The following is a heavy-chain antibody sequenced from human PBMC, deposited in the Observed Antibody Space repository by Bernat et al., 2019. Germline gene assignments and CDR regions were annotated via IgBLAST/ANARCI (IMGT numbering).Heavy chain of an antibody. CDR3: ARPPHPIFGVVPHYYYGMDV. D-gene: IGHD3-3*01. J-gene: IGHJ6*02. CDR2: IIPILGIA. V-gene: IGHV1-69*04. Sequence: QVQLVQSGAEVKKPGSSVKVSCKASGGTFSSYAISWVRQAPGQGLEWMGRIIPILGIANYAQKFQGRVTITGDKYTSTAYMATGSLRSEDTAVYYCARPPHPIFGVVPHYYYGMDVWGQGTTVTVSS. CDR1: GGTFSSYA.